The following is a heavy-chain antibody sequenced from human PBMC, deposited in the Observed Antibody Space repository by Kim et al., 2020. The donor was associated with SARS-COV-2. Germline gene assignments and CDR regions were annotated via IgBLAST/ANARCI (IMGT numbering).Heavy chain of an antibody. V-gene: IGHV3-23*01. CDR1: GFTFSSYA. D-gene: IGHD3-10*01. CDR2: ISGSGGRT. CDR3: AKVTGVVRGVIIDAFDI. Sequence: GGSLRLSCAASGFTFSSYAMSWVRQAPGKGLEWVSAISGSGGRTYYADSVKGRFSFSRDNSKNTLYLQMNSLRAEDTAVYYCAKVTGVVRGVIIDAFDIWGQGTMVTGSS. J-gene: IGHJ3*02.